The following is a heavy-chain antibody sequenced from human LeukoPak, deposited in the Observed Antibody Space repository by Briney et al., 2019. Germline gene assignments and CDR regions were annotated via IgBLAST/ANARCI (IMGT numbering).Heavy chain of an antibody. V-gene: IGHV5-51*01. CDR3: ATSAAAGDYYYYYMDV. CDR2: IYPGDSDT. D-gene: IGHD6-13*01. Sequence: ASVKVSCKASGGTFSSYTISWVRQAPGQGLEWMGIIYPGDSDTRYSPSFQGQVTISADKSISTAYLQWSSLKASDTAMYYCATSAAAGDYYYYYMDVWGKGTTVTVSS. J-gene: IGHJ6*03. CDR1: GGTFSSYT.